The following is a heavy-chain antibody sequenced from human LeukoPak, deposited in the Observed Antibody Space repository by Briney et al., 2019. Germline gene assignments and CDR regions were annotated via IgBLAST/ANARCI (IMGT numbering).Heavy chain of an antibody. CDR3: ATMVGPPAFDI. J-gene: IGHJ3*02. D-gene: IGHD4-23*01. CDR1: GFTFSSYA. Sequence: GGSLRLSCAASGFTFSSYAMSWVRQAPGKGLEWVSGISTTGGSTFYADSVKGRFTIFRDNSKRTLYLQMNSLRAEDTAVFYCATMVGPPAFDIWGQGTMVTVSS. CDR2: ISTTGGST. V-gene: IGHV3-23*01.